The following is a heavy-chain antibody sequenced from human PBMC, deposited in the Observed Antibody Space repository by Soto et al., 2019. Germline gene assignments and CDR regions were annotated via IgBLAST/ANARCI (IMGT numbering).Heavy chain of an antibody. V-gene: IGHV1-3*01. CDR2: INAVNGNT. J-gene: IGHJ6*02. CDR1: GYTFTSYA. CDR3: ARALARTTVTIPTDYGMDV. D-gene: IGHD4-4*01. Sequence: ASVTVSCKASGYTFTSYAMHWVRQAPGQRLEWMGWINAVNGNTKYSQKSQSRVTITRDTSTSTAYMELSRLRSEDTAVYYCARALARTTVTIPTDYGMDVWGQGTTVTVSS.